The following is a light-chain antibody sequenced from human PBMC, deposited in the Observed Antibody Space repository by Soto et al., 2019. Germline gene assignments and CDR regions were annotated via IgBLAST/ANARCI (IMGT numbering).Light chain of an antibody. J-gene: IGKJ4*01. CDR3: QPYNNWPLT. Sequence: EIFLTQSPDTLSLSPGERATLSCRASQSVTNYIAWYQQRPGQAPRLLIYDASNRATGVPARFSGSGSGTDFTLTINSLQSEDFAVYYCQPYNNWPLTFGGGTKVEIK. V-gene: IGKV3-11*01. CDR2: DAS. CDR1: QSVTNY.